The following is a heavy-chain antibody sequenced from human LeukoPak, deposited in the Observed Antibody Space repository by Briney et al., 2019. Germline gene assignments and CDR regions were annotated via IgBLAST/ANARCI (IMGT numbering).Heavy chain of an antibody. Sequence: GRSLSLSCAASGFTFDDYAMHWVRQAPGKGLEWVSGISWNSGSIGYADSVKGRFTISRDNAKNSLYLQMNSLRAEDTALYYCAKDPYGGNSGAFDIWGQGTMVTVSS. CDR3: AKDPYGGNSGAFDI. CDR2: ISWNSGSI. CDR1: GFTFDDYA. V-gene: IGHV3-9*01. J-gene: IGHJ3*02. D-gene: IGHD4-23*01.